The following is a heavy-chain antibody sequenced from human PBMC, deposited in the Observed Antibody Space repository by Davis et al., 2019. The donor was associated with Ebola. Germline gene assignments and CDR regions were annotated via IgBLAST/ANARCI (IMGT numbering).Heavy chain of an antibody. J-gene: IGHJ4*02. CDR1: QSTFSSYR. D-gene: IGHD3-16*01. V-gene: IGHV3-21*01. CDR3: ARLQEGLGLDY. CDR2: IYESSNNI. Sequence: GESLKISCVASQSTFSSYRMNWVRQAPGKGLEWVSSIYESSNNIYYADSVKGRFTISRDNAKNSLYLQMNSLRAEDTAVYYCARLQEGLGLDYWGQGTLVTVSS.